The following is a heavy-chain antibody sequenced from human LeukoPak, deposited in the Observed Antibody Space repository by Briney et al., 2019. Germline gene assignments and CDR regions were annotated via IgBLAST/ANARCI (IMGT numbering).Heavy chain of an antibody. V-gene: IGHV3-7*03. CDR3: VRAMNS. D-gene: IGHD1/OR15-1a*01. J-gene: IGHJ4*02. CDR2: IKQEGSEK. CDR1: GFTFSSYW. Sequence: GGSLRLSCAASGFTFSSYWMHWVRQAPGKGLEWVANIKQEGSEKYYVDSVKGRFTISRDNAKNLLFLQMNSLRAEDTAVYYCVRAMNSWGQGTLVTVSS.